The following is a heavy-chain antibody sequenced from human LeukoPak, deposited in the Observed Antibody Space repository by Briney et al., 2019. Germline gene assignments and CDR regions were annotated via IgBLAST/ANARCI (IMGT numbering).Heavy chain of an antibody. CDR2: IYYLGST. Sequence: PSETLSLTCTVSGDSIYNYYWNWIRQPPGEGLEWIGYIYYLGSTSYNPSLNSRVTMLVDTSKNQFSLELTSVTAADTAVYYCARAVRPRNWFDSWGQGTLVTVSP. J-gene: IGHJ5*01. CDR3: ARAVRPRNWFDS. CDR1: GDSIYNYY. V-gene: IGHV4-59*01.